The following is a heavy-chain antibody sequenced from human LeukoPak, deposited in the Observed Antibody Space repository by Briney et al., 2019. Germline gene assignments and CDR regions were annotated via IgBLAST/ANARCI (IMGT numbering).Heavy chain of an antibody. D-gene: IGHD2-2*01. CDR3: AKGYCSSASCANRADY. CDR1: GFTFSIYA. CDR2: ITGSGGST. J-gene: IGHJ4*02. Sequence: GGSLRLSCAASGFTFSIYAMSWVRQAPGKGLEWVSAITGSGGSTYYADSVKGRFTISRDNSKNTLYLQMSSLRAEDTAVYYCAKGYCSSASCANRADYWGQGTLVTVSS. V-gene: IGHV3-23*01.